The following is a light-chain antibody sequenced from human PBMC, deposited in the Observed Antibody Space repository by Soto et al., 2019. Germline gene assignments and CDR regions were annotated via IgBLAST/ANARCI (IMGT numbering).Light chain of an antibody. Sequence: DIQMTQSPSSLSASVGDRVTITCRASQNIDYYLNWYQQKPGKAPRLLIYAASSLQSGVPSRFSGSGSGTDFTLTISSLQPEDSATYYCQQSYSTPRTFGQGTKVEIK. J-gene: IGKJ1*01. CDR2: AAS. CDR3: QQSYSTPRT. V-gene: IGKV1-39*01. CDR1: QNIDYY.